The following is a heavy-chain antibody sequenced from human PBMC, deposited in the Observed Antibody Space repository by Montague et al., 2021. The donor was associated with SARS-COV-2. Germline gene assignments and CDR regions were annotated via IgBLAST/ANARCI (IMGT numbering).Heavy chain of an antibody. V-gene: IGHV6-1*01. CDR3: ARISVGSKYYFDF. D-gene: IGHD4-11*01. CDR1: GYSVSSNIAT. J-gene: IGHJ4*02. CDR2: TYYRSKWYN. Sequence: SPISGYSVSSNIATWNWIRQSPSRGLEWLGRTYYRSKWYNDYAESVKSRITIDPDTSKHQFSLHLNSVTPEDTAVYYCARISVGSKYYFDFWGQGTLVTVSS.